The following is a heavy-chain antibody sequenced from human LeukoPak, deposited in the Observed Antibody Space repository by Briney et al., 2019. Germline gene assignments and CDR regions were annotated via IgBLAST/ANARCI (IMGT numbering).Heavy chain of an antibody. J-gene: IGHJ5*02. CDR2: IYYSGST. V-gene: IGHV4-39*01. D-gene: IGHD3-3*01. CDR3: ARLRTSYYDFWSGYFMGPADNWFDP. CDR1: GGSISSSNW. Sequence: SETLSLTCAVSGGSISSSNWWSWVRQPPGKGLEWIGSIYYSGSTYYNPSLKSRVTISVDTSKNQFSLKLSSVTAADTAVYYCARLRTSYYDFWSGYFMGPADNWFDPWGQGTLVTVSS.